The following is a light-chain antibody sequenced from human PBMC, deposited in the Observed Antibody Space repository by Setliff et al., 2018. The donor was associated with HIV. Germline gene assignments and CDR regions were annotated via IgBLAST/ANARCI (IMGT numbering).Light chain of an antibody. CDR3: CSYAGTDTFVV. V-gene: IGLV2-8*01. J-gene: IGLJ1*01. CDR1: SSDVGGYNY. Sequence: QSALAQPPSASGSRGQSVTISCTGSSSDVGGYNYVSWYQQHPGKAPKLIIFEVNKRPSGVSNRFSGSKSGSTASLAISGLQADDEGDYYCCSYAGTDTFVVFGTGIKVTVL. CDR2: EVN.